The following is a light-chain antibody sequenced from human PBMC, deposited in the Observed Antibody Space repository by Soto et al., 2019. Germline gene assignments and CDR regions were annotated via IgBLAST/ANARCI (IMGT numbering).Light chain of an antibody. Sequence: DIVMTQSPLSLPVTPGEAASISCRSSQSLLHSNGNNDLDWYLQKPGQSPQLLIYLGSNRASGGPDRFSGSGSGTDFTLTFSRVEAEDVGVYYCIQALQSPTFGPGNKVDIK. CDR2: LGS. CDR1: QSLLHSNGNND. CDR3: IQALQSPT. V-gene: IGKV2-28*01. J-gene: IGKJ3*01.